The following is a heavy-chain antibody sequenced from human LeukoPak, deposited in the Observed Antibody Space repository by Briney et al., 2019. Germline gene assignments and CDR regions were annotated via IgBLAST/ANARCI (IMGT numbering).Heavy chain of an antibody. J-gene: IGHJ6*02. CDR1: GGSISSGGYY. D-gene: IGHD2-15*01. CDR2: IYYSGST. Sequence: SQTLSLTCTVSGGSISSGGYYWSWIRQHPGKGLEWIGYIYYSGSTYYNPSLKSRVTISVDTSKNQFSLKLSSVTAADTAVYYCAVVAATRGHYYYYYGMDVWGQGTTVTVSS. V-gene: IGHV4-31*03. CDR3: AVVAATRGHYYYYYGMDV.